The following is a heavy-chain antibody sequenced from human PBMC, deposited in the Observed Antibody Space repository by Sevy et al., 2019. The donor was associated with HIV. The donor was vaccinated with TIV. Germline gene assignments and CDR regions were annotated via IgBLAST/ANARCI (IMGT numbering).Heavy chain of an antibody. D-gene: IGHD6-19*01. V-gene: IGHV3-64*01. Sequence: GGSLRLSCAASGFTFSSYAMHWVRQAPGKGLEYVSAISSNGGSTYYANSVKGRFTISRDNSKNTLYLQMGSLRAEDMAVYYCARGDSSGWFYYYYGMDVWGQRTTVTASS. CDR2: ISSNGGST. J-gene: IGHJ6*02. CDR3: ARGDSSGWFYYYYGMDV. CDR1: GFTFSSYA.